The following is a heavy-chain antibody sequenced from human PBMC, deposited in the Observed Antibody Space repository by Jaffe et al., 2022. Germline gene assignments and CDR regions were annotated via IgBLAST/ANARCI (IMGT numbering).Heavy chain of an antibody. CDR2: IYHSGST. J-gene: IGHJ3*02. CDR1: GGSISSGGYS. V-gene: IGHV4-30-2*01. D-gene: IGHD3-9*01. Sequence: QLQLQESGSGLVKPSQTLSLTCAVSGGSISSGGYSWSWIRQPPGKGLEWIGYIYHSGSTYYNPSLKSRVTISVDRSKNQFSLKLSSVTAADTAVYYCARVRSDYYDILTGYGIQVAFDIWGQGTMVTVSS. CDR3: ARVRSDYYDILTGYGIQVAFDI.